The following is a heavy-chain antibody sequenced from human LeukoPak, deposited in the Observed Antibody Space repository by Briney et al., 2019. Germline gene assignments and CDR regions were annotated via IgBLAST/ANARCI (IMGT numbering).Heavy chain of an antibody. V-gene: IGHV3-23*01. CDR3: AKRSAPYGVAGLYFDY. J-gene: IGHJ4*02. CDR1: GFTFSSYA. CDR2: ISDSDSST. Sequence: PGGSLRLSCAASGFTFSSYAMSWVRQAPGKGLEWVSAISDSDSSTFYADSVKGRFTISRDNSKSTLYLQMNSLRAEDTAVYYCAKRSAPYGVAGLYFDYWGQGTLLTASS. D-gene: IGHD6-19*01.